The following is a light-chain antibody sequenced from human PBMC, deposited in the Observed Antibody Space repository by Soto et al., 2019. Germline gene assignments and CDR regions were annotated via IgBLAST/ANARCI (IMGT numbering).Light chain of an antibody. CDR3: QQYNNWPVT. CDR1: QTFVTN. J-gene: IGKJ5*01. Sequence: EIVMTQSPATLSVSPGERSTLSCMTSQTFVTNLAWYQQKPGQAPRLLVYGASTRATGIPASFSGSGSGTEFTLTISSLQPEDFAVYYCQQYNNWPVTFGQGTRLEIK. V-gene: IGKV3D-15*01. CDR2: GAS.